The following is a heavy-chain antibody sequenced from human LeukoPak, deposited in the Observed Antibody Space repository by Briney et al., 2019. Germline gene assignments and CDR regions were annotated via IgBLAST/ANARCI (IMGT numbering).Heavy chain of an antibody. J-gene: IGHJ4*02. Sequence: ASVKVSCKASGYTFTSYYMHWVRQAPGQGLEWMGWINPNSGGTNYAQKFQGRVTMTRDTSISTAYMELSRLRSDDTAVYYCARGYGGSYDWFDYWGQGTLVTVSS. CDR2: INPNSGGT. D-gene: IGHD1-26*01. CDR3: ARGYGGSYDWFDY. V-gene: IGHV1-2*02. CDR1: GYTFTSYY.